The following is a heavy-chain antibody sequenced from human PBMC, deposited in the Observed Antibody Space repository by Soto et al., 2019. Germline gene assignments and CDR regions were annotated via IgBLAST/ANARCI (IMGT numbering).Heavy chain of an antibody. D-gene: IGHD5-18*01. CDR2: IYYSGST. Sequence: SETLSLTCTVSGGSISSCYWSWIRQPPGKGLEWIGYIYYSGSTNYNPSLKSRVTISVDTSKNQFSLKLSSVTAADTAVYYCARTPRGIQLWFFDYWGQGTLVTVSS. CDR3: ARTPRGIQLWFFDY. J-gene: IGHJ4*02. CDR1: GGSISSCY. V-gene: IGHV4-59*01.